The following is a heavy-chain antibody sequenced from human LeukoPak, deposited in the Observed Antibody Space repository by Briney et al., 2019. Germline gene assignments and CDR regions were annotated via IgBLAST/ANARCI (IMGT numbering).Heavy chain of an antibody. CDR2: ISYDGSNK. Sequence: PGRSLRLSCAASGFTFSSYGMHWVRQAPGKGLEWVAVISYDGSNKYYADSVKGRFTISRDNSKNTLYLQMSSLRAEDTAVYYCAKGPEVRGVIVILKTGEKGALDYWGQGTLVTVSS. D-gene: IGHD3-10*01. CDR1: GFTFSSYG. CDR3: AKGPEVRGVIVILKTGEKGALDY. J-gene: IGHJ4*02. V-gene: IGHV3-30*18.